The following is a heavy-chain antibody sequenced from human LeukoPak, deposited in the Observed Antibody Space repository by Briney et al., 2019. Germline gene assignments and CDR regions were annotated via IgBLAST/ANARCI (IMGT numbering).Heavy chain of an antibody. D-gene: IGHD6-19*01. J-gene: IGHJ5*02. Sequence: PSETLSLTCTVSGGSISSYYWSWIRQPPGKGLEWIGYIYYSGSTNYNPSLKSRVTISVDTSKNQFSLKLSSVTAADTAVYYCARYIAVAGPAGGFDPWGQGTLVTVSS. V-gene: IGHV4-59*01. CDR3: ARYIAVAGPAGGFDP. CDR2: IYYSGST. CDR1: GGSISSYY.